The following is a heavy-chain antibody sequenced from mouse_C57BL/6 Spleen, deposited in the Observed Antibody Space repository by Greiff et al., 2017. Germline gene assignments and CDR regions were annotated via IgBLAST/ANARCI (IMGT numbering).Heavy chain of an antibody. CDR1: GYTFTSYW. CDR3: APTYYSNYEGYAMDY. V-gene: IGHV1-64*01. J-gene: IGHJ4*01. D-gene: IGHD2-5*01. CDR2: IHPNSGST. Sequence: QVQLQQPGAELVKPGASVKLSCKASGYTFTSYWMHWVKQRPGQGLEWIGMIHPNSGSTNYNEKFKSKATLTVDKSSSTAYMQLSSLTSEDSAFYYCAPTYYSNYEGYAMDYWGQGTSVTVSS.